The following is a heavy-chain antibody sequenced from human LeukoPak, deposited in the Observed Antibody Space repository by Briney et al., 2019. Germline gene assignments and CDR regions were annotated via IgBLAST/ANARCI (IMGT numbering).Heavy chain of an antibody. CDR2: IYYSGST. D-gene: IGHD5-24*01. J-gene: IGHJ4*02. CDR3: ARFGDGYKGGYFGY. CDR1: GGSISSYY. Sequence: SETLSLTCTVSGGSISSYYWSWIRQPPGKGLEWIGYIYYSGSTNYNPSLKSRVTISVDTSKNQFSLKLSSVTAADTAVYYCARFGDGYKGGYFGYWGQGTLVTVSS. V-gene: IGHV4-59*13.